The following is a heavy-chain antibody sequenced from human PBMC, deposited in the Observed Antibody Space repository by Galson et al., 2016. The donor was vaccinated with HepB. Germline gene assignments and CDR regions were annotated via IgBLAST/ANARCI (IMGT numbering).Heavy chain of an antibody. Sequence: LSLTCAVYGGSFSGYYWSWIRQPPGKGLEWIGEINDSGSTNYSPSLKSRVTISLDPSRNRFSLTLGSVTAADTAVYYCARGHYAYHNWYFDLWGRGTLVPVSP. CDR3: ARGHYAYHNWYFDL. V-gene: IGHV4-34*01. D-gene: IGHD2-2*01. CDR1: GGSFSGYY. CDR2: INDSGST. J-gene: IGHJ2*01.